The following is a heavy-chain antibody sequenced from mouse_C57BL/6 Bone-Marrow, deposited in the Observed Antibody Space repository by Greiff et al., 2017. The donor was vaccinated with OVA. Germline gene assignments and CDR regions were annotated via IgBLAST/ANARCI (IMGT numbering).Heavy chain of an antibody. CDR1: GYPSTHIY. Sequence: EFQLQHLGLEFLKPGAPVKLSCKSLGYPSTHIYLIWAKQGHGQGLDWIGDLNLNIVGTSSNQKSKGKATSTVDKSSSTAYMELRSLTSENSSIYYCAGGYYGSRPFAYWGKGTLVTVSA. J-gene: IGHJ3*01. D-gene: IGHD1-1*01. CDR3: AGGYYGSRPFAY. V-gene: IGHV1-26*01. CDR2: LNLNIVGT.